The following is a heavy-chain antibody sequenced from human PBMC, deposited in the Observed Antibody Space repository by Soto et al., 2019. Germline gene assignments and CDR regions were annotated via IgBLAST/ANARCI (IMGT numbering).Heavy chain of an antibody. Sequence: QVQLVQSGAEVRKPGSSVQVSCKASGGTFYTYTFSWVRQAPGQGLEWMGSLTLIYPTTNYAEKFQGRLTVTADGSTNTAYMELNSLTSEDTAVYYCARIPRYSFPTSDDLDSWGQGTLVTVSS. CDR1: GGTFYTYT. CDR3: ARIPRYSFPTSDDLDS. D-gene: IGHD5-18*01. V-gene: IGHV1-69*15. J-gene: IGHJ4*02. CDR2: LTLIYPTT.